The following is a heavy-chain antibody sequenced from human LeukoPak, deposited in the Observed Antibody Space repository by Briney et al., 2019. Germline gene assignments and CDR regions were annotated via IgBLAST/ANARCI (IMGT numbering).Heavy chain of an antibody. J-gene: IGHJ4*02. V-gene: IGHV1-18*04. Sequence: GASVKVSCKASGYTFTGYYMHWVRQAPGQGLEWMGWISSYNDNTNYAQKLQGRVTMTTDTSTSTAYMELRSLRSDDTAVYYCARDGEGITMVSGGDYWGQGTLVTVSS. CDR3: ARDGEGITMVSGGDY. D-gene: IGHD3-10*01. CDR2: ISSYNDNT. CDR1: GYTFTGYY.